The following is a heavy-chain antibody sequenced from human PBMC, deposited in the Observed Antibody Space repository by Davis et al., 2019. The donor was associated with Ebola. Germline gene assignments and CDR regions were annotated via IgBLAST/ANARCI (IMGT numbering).Heavy chain of an antibody. CDR2: ISSSSSTI. J-gene: IGHJ4*02. Sequence: GESLKISCAASGFTFSGSAMHWVRQASGKGLEWVSYISSSSSTIYYADSVKGRFTISRDNAKNSLYLQMNSLRDEDTAVYYCARDRYYYGSGSYGDWGQGTLVTVSS. CDR3: ARDRYYYGSGSYGD. CDR1: GFTFSGSA. D-gene: IGHD3-10*01. V-gene: IGHV3-48*02.